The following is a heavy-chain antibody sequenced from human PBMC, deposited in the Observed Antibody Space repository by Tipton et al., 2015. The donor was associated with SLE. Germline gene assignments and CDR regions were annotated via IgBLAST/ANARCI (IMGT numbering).Heavy chain of an antibody. CDR1: GGSISSSSYY. D-gene: IGHD4-17*01. V-gene: IGHV4-39*01. J-gene: IGHJ3*02. Sequence: TLSLTCTVSGGSISSSSYYWGWIRQPPGKGLEWIGSIYYSGSTYYNPSLKSRVTISVDTSKNQLSLKLSSVTAADTAVYYCARPSTTVSTRGAFDIWGQGTMVTVSS. CDR3: ARPSTTVSTRGAFDI. CDR2: IYYSGST.